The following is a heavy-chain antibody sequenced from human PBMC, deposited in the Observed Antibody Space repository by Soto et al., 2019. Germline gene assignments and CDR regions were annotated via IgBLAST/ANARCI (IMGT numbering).Heavy chain of an antibody. CDR3: AKDGGSAYCSSTSCYIDAFDI. CDR2: ISGSGGST. V-gene: IGHV3-23*01. J-gene: IGHJ3*02. D-gene: IGHD2-2*02. CDR1: GFTFSSYA. Sequence: GGSLRLSCAASGFTFSSYAMSWVRQAPGKGLEWVSAISGSGGSTYYADSVKGRFTISRDNSKNTLYLQMNSLRAEDTAVYYCAKDGGSAYCSSTSCYIDAFDIWGHGTMVTVSS.